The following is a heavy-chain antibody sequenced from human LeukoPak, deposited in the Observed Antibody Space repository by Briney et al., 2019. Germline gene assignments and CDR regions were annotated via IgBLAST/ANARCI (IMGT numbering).Heavy chain of an antibody. D-gene: IGHD6-13*01. V-gene: IGHV1-18*01. CDR1: GYTFTSYD. Sequence: ASVKVSCKASGYTFTSYDINWVRQATGQGLEWMGWISAYNGNTNYAQKLQGRVTMTTDTSTSTAYMELRSLRSDDTAVYYCARVIAAAGTHYFDYWGQGTLVTVSS. CDR3: ARVIAAAGTHYFDY. CDR2: ISAYNGNT. J-gene: IGHJ4*02.